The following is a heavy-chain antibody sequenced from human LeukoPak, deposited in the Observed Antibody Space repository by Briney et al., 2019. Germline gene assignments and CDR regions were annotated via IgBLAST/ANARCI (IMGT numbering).Heavy chain of an antibody. CDR3: ARASAHSAFNAFDI. J-gene: IGHJ3*02. Sequence: GGSLRLSCAASVFTVSSNYMSWVRQAPGKGLEWVSVIYSGGSTYYADSVKGRFTISRDNSKNTLYLQMNSLRAEDTAVYYCARASAHSAFNAFDIWGQGTMVTVSS. CDR1: VFTVSSNY. CDR2: IYSGGST. V-gene: IGHV3-53*01. D-gene: IGHD1-26*01.